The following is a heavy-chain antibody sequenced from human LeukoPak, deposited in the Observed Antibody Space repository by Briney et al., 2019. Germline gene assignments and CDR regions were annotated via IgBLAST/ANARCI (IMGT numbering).Heavy chain of an antibody. CDR2: INPSGGST. D-gene: IGHD5-18*01. Sequence: GASVKVSCKASGYTFTTYNINWVRQAPGQGLEWMGLINPSGGSTRYAQKFQGRVTMTRDMSTSTVYMELSSLRSEDTAVYYCARALPHRRLMDTTMEQHWFDPWGQGTLVTVPS. CDR1: GYTFTTYN. CDR3: ARALPHRRLMDTTMEQHWFDP. V-gene: IGHV1-46*01. J-gene: IGHJ5*02.